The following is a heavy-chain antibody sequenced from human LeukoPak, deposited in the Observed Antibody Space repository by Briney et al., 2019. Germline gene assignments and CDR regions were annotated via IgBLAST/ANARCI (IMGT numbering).Heavy chain of an antibody. CDR1: GYTFTSYG. V-gene: IGHV1-18*01. CDR2: ISAYNGNT. J-gene: IGHJ4*02. D-gene: IGHD3-9*01. Sequence: ASVKVSCKASGYTFTSYGISWVRQAPGQGLEWMGWISAYNGNTNYAQKLQGRVTMTTDTSTSTAYMELRSLRSDDTAVYYCARAPVPAYYDILTGYWPGDYWGQGTLVTVSS. CDR3: ARAPVPAYYDILTGYWPGDY.